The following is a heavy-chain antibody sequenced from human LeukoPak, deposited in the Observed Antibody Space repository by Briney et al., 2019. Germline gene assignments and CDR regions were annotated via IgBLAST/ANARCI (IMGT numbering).Heavy chain of an antibody. Sequence: SETLSLTCTVSGGSISSYYWSWIRQPAGKGLEWIGRIYTSGSTNYNPSLKSRVTMSVDTSKNQLSLKLSSVTAADTAVYYCARDLSGSYAYNWFDPWGQGTLVTVSS. D-gene: IGHD1-26*01. CDR3: ARDLSGSYAYNWFDP. J-gene: IGHJ5*02. CDR1: GGSISSYY. V-gene: IGHV4-4*07. CDR2: IYTSGST.